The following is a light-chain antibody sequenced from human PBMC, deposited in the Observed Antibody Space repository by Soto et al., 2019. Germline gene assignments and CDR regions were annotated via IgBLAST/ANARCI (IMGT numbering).Light chain of an antibody. CDR1: SSDVGGYNY. CDR2: EVS. Sequence: QPVLTQPPSASRSPGQSVTISCTGTSSDVGGYNYVSWYQQHPGKAPKLMIYEVSKRPSGVPDRFSGSKSGNTASLTVSGLQAEDEADYYCSSYAGSNNLVFGGGTKLTVL. CDR3: SSYAGSNNLV. J-gene: IGLJ2*01. V-gene: IGLV2-8*02.